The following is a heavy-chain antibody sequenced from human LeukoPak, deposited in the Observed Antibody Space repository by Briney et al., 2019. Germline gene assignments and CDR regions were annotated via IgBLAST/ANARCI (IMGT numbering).Heavy chain of an antibody. D-gene: IGHD4-17*01. CDR3: ARVHDYGDPGAFDI. Sequence: AGGSLRLSCAASGFTFSNSMNWVRQAPGKGLEWVSYISGSSDTIYYADSVKGRFTISRHNGKDSLYLQMNSLRAEDTAVYYCARVHDYGDPGAFDIWGQGTMVTVSS. CDR2: ISGSSDTI. CDR1: GFTFSNS. J-gene: IGHJ3*02. V-gene: IGHV3-48*01.